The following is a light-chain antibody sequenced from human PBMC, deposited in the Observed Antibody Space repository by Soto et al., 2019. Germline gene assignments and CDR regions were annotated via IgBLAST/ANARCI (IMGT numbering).Light chain of an antibody. CDR2: SET. Sequence: DIVMTQSPDSLAVSLGERATINCKSSQSVLSSANNKNYLAWYQQKPAQPPKQLIYSETTRESGVPARFSGSGSGTDFSLSISSLQAEDVAVYYCQQYYGAPVTFGQGTRLEIK. J-gene: IGKJ5*01. CDR3: QQYYGAPVT. V-gene: IGKV4-1*01. CDR1: QSVLSSANNKNY.